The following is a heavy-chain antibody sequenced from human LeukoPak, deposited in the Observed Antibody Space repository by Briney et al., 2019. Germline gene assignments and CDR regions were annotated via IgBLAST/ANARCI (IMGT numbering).Heavy chain of an antibody. CDR1: GGSISSSSYY. CDR2: IYYSGST. D-gene: IGHD3-22*01. V-gene: IGHV4-39*07. Sequence: KTSETLSLTCTVSGGSISSSSYYWGWIRQPPRKGLEWIGSIYYSGSTYYNPSLKSRVTISVDTSKNQFSLKLSSVTAADTAVYYCARDPDYYDSSGYYYYGMDVWGQGTTVTVSS. J-gene: IGHJ6*02. CDR3: ARDPDYYDSSGYYYYGMDV.